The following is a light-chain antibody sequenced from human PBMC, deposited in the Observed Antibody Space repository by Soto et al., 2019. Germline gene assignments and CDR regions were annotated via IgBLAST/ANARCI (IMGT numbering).Light chain of an antibody. Sequence: DIQMTQSPSSVSAVVGDRVTITXXASRGIGERLAWFQQKQGKAPQXXXQAASNLQSGVPSRFSGSVSGTEGIISINSLKKEDSSTYYCLQVSSFTRTFGQGTKVDIK. CDR2: AAS. CDR1: RGIGER. J-gene: IGKJ1*01. V-gene: IGKV1-12*01. CDR3: LQVSSFTRT.